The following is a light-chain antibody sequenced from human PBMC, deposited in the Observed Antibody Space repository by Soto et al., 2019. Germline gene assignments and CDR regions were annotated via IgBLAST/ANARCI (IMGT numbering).Light chain of an antibody. CDR2: EVS. CDR1: SSDVGGYNY. V-gene: IGLV2-14*01. Sequence: QSALTQPASVSGYPGQSITISCTGRSSDVGGYNYVSWYQQHPGKAPKFMIYEVSRQPSGVSNRFSGSKSGNTASLTVSGLQAEDEADYYCSSYTPSNTYVFGTGTKVTVL. J-gene: IGLJ1*01. CDR3: SSYTPSNTYV.